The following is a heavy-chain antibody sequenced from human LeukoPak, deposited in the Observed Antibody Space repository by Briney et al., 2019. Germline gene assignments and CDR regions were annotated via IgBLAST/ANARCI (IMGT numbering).Heavy chain of an antibody. D-gene: IGHD6-6*01. CDR3: ARSQYIAARLPHWYFDL. CDR1: GYTFTSYG. J-gene: IGHJ2*01. V-gene: IGHV1-69*13. Sequence: ASVKVSCKASGYTFTSYGISWVRQAPGQGLEWMGGIIPIFGTANYAQKFQGRVTITADESTSTAYMELSSLRSEDTAVYYCARSQYIAARLPHWYFDLWGRGTLVTVSS. CDR2: IIPIFGTA.